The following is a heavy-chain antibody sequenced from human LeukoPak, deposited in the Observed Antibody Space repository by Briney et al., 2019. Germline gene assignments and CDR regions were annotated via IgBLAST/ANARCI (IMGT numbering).Heavy chain of an antibody. CDR2: INPNSGGT. J-gene: IGHJ4*02. CDR1: GYTFTGYY. D-gene: IGHD3-9*01. V-gene: IGHV1-2*02. Sequence: GSVKVSCKASGYTFTGYYMHWVRQAPGQGLEWMGWINPNSGGTNYAQKFQGRVTMTRDTSISTAYMELSRLRSDDTAVYYCARAVGSFDWLPLFDYWGQGTLVAVSS. CDR3: ARAVGSFDWLPLFDY.